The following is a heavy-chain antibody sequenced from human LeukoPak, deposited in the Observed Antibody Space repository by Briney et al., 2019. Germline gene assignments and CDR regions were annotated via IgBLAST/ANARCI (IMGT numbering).Heavy chain of an antibody. J-gene: IGHJ5*02. V-gene: IGHV4-34*01. CDR2: INHSGST. Sequence: SETLSLTCAVYGGSFSGYYWSWIRQPPGKGVEWIGEINHSGSTNYNPSPKSRVTISVDTSKNQFSLKLSSVTAADTAVYYCARDNVLRFLEWPRGWFDPWGQGTLVTVSS. CDR3: ARDNVLRFLEWPRGWFDP. D-gene: IGHD3-3*01. CDR1: GGSFSGYY.